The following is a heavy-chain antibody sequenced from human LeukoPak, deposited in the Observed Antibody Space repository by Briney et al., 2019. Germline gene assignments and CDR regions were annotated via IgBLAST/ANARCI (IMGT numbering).Heavy chain of an antibody. J-gene: IGHJ5*02. Sequence: PGGSLRLSCAASGFTFSSYAMRWVRQAPGKGLEWVAVISYDGSNKYYADSVKGRFTISRDNSKNTLYPQMNSLRAEDTAVYYCARGGRYGYGHNWFDPWGQGTLVTVSS. D-gene: IGHD5-18*01. CDR3: ARGGRYGYGHNWFDP. CDR2: ISYDGSNK. V-gene: IGHV3-30-3*01. CDR1: GFTFSSYA.